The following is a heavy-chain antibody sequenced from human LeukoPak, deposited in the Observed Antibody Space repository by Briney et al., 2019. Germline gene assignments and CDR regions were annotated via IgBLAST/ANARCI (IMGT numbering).Heavy chain of an antibody. CDR1: GFTFSTYW. Sequence: GGSLRLSCAASGFTFSTYWMSWVRQAPGKGLEWVANINQDGNENYYVDSVKGRFTISRDNAKSSLYLQMNSLRAEDTAVYYCARGLAAAGTGYWGRGTLVTVSS. CDR3: ARGLAAAGTGY. D-gene: IGHD6-25*01. CDR2: INQDGNEN. J-gene: IGHJ4*02. V-gene: IGHV3-7*01.